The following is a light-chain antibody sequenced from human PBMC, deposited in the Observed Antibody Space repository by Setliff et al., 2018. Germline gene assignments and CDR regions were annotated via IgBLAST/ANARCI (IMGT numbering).Light chain of an antibody. V-gene: IGLV2-8*01. J-gene: IGLJ1*01. CDR3: SSYAGSNNPYV. Sequence: QSALTQPPSASGSPGQSVTISCTGTSSDVGGYNYVSWYQQHPGKAPKLILYEVSKRPSGVPDRFSGSKSGNTASLTVSGLQAEDEADYYCSSYAGSNNPYVFGTGTKVTVL. CDR2: EVS. CDR1: SSDVGGYNY.